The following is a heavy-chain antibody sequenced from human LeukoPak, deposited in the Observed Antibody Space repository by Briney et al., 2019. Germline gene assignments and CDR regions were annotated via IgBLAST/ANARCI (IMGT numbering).Heavy chain of an antibody. CDR1: GFTFISNA. D-gene: IGHD1-1*01. CDR2: ISTGGGNT. V-gene: IGHV3-23*01. Sequence: PGGSLRLACAVSGFTFISNALSWVRQAAGKGLEWVSAISTGGGNTYYADSVRGRFTISRDNSKNTLYLQMNTLRAEDTAVYYCATTKQARRYFDYWGQGTLVTVSS. CDR3: ATTKQARRYFDY. J-gene: IGHJ4*02.